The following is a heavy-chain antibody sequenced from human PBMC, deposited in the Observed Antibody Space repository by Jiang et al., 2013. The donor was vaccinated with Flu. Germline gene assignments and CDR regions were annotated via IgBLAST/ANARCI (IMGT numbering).Heavy chain of an antibody. CDR2: VDPDDSSA. V-gene: IGHV5-10-1*01. Sequence: LVESGAEVKKPGDSLRISCKDFGHSFTNYYITWVRQMPGKGLEWMGRVDPDDSSADYSPSFQGHVTLSADKSINTAYLQWSSLKASDTAMYYCARHGTSSSRRGYSYGYNYYYYVDVWGKGTTVTVSS. D-gene: IGHD5-18*01. CDR1: GHSFTNYY. CDR3: ARHGTSSSRRGYSYGYNYYYYVDV. J-gene: IGHJ6*03.